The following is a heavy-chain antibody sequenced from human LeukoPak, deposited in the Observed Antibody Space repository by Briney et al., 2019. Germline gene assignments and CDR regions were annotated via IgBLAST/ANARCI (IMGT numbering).Heavy chain of an antibody. D-gene: IGHD6-6*01. J-gene: IGHJ4*02. V-gene: IGHV3-30-3*01. CDR3: ARERPSRAALDY. CDR2: ISYDGSNK. CDR1: GFTFSSYA. Sequence: PGGSLRLSCAASGFTFSSYAMHWVRQAPGKGLEWVAVISYDGSNKYYADSVKGRFTISRDNSKNTLYLQMNSLRAEDTAVYYCARERPSRAALDYWCQGTLVTVSS.